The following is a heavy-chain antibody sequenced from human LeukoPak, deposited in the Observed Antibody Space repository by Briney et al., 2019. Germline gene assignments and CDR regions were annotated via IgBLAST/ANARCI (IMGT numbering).Heavy chain of an antibody. Sequence: GGSLRLSCAASGFTFSSYGMHWVRQAPGKGLEWVAVISYDGSNKYYADSVKGRFTISRDNSKNTLYLQMNSLRAEDTAVYYCARADGDSSGYYHLSYFDYWGQGTLVTVSS. CDR2: ISYDGSNK. CDR1: GFTFSSYG. J-gene: IGHJ4*02. D-gene: IGHD3-22*01. CDR3: ARADGDSSGYYHLSYFDY. V-gene: IGHV3-30*03.